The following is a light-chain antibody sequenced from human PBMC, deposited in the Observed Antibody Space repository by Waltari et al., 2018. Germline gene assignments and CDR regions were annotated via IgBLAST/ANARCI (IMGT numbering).Light chain of an antibody. CDR3: SSYTATNTLI. V-gene: IGLV2-11*01. J-gene: IGLJ2*01. Sequence: QSALTQPRSVSGSRGQSVTISCTGTKSDVGGYDTVSWYQQYPGKAPKVIIYDVTKRSSGVPDRFSGSKSGNTASLTISGLQTEDEADYYCSSYTATNTLIFGGGTKVTAL. CDR1: KSDVGGYDT. CDR2: DVT.